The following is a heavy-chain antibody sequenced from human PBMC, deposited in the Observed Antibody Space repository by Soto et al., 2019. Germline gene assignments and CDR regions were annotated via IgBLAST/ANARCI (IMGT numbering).Heavy chain of an antibody. CDR1: GGSISSGGYY. D-gene: IGHD3-3*01. CDR3: ARAGYDFWSGYYDY. J-gene: IGHJ4*02. CDR2: IYYSGST. Sequence: PSETLSLTCTVSGGSISSGGYYCSWIRQHPGKGLEWIGYIYYSGSTYYNPSLKSRVTISVDTSKNQFSLKLSSVTAADTAVYYCARAGYDFWSGYYDYWGQGTLVTVSS. V-gene: IGHV4-31*03.